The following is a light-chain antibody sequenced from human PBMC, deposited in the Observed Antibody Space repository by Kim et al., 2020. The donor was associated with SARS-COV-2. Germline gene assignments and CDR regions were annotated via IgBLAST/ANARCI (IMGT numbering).Light chain of an antibody. CDR1: ALPKQY. J-gene: IGLJ1*01. CDR3: QSADSSGTYV. CDR2: KDS. V-gene: IGLV3-25*03. Sequence: SYELTQPPSVSVSPGQTARITCSGDALPKQYAYWYQQKPGQAPVLVIYKDSERPSGIPERFSGSSSGTTVTLTISGVLAVDVADYYCQSADSSGTYVFGT.